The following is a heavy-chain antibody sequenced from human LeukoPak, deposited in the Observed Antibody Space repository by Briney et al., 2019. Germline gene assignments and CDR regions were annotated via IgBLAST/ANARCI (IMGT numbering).Heavy chain of an antibody. D-gene: IGHD3-10*01. CDR2: IYHSGST. Sequence: SETLSLTCTVSGGSISSSNWWSWVRQPPGKGLEWIGEIYHSGSTNYNPSLKSRVTISVDKSKNQFSLKLSSVTAADTAVYYCARSDGSGSYPDYWGQGTLVTVSS. V-gene: IGHV4-4*02. CDR3: ARSDGSGSYPDY. CDR1: GGSISSSNW. J-gene: IGHJ4*02.